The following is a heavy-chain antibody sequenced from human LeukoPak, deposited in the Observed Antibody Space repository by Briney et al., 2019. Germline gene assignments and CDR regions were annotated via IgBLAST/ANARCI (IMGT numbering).Heavy chain of an antibody. Sequence: GGSLRLSCAASGFTFSSYSMNWVRQAPGKGLEWVSSISSSSSYIYYADSVKGRFTISRDNSKNTLYLQMNSLRAEDTAVYYCAKDRGSGWSRGDFDYWGQGTLVTVSS. D-gene: IGHD6-19*01. CDR3: AKDRGSGWSRGDFDY. CDR2: ISSSSSYI. CDR1: GFTFSSYS. V-gene: IGHV3-21*01. J-gene: IGHJ4*02.